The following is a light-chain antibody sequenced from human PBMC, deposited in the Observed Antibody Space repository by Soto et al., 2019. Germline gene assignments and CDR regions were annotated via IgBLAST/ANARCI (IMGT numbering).Light chain of an antibody. CDR3: SSYRSSSTFSSTFYV. CDR1: SSDIGGYNY. J-gene: IGLJ1*01. CDR2: EVS. Sequence: SALTQPASVSGSPGQSITISCTGTSSDIGGYNYVSWYQKHPGKAPKLMIYEVSHRPSGVSNRFSGSKSGNTASLTISGLQAEDEADYYCSSYRSSSTFSSTFYVFGTGTKVTV. V-gene: IGLV2-14*01.